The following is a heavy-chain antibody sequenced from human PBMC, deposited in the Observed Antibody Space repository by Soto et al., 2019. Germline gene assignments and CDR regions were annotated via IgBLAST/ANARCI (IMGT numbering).Heavy chain of an antibody. Sequence: VQLVESGGGVVQPGRSLRLSCAASGFTFSDYAMHWVRQAPGKGLEWVAVVSHDGRNTHYADSVKGRFTISRDSSKSAVSLEMTSLRAEETAVYYCAKGGRQWLVTSDFNYGGQGALVTVSS. CDR1: GFTFSDYA. D-gene: IGHD6-19*01. CDR2: VSHDGRNT. CDR3: AKGGRQWLVTSDFNY. V-gene: IGHV3-30*18. J-gene: IGHJ4*02.